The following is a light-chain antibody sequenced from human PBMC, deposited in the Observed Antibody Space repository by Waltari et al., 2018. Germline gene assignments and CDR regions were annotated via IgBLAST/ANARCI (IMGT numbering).Light chain of an antibody. CDR2: QGS. CDR1: QDISSW. CDR3: QQYNSVPLT. V-gene: IGKV1-12*01. J-gene: IGKJ4*01. Sequence: DIQMTQSPSSLSASVGDRVTITCRASQDISSWLAWYQQRPGKAPRLLIYQGSSLQSGVPSRRSGSGSGTDFTLTISSLRPEDFATYYCQQYNSVPLTFGGGTKVEIK.